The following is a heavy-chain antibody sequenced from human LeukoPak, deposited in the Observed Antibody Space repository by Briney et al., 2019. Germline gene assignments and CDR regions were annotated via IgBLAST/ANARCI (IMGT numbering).Heavy chain of an antibody. CDR2: IYPGDSDT. CDR1: GYSFTTYW. Sequence: GESLKISCKGSGYSFTTYWIAWVRQMPGKGLEWMGIIYPGDSDTRYSPSFQGQVTISADKSISTAYLQWNSLKASDTAMYYCARQGSHYDFWSGYSHDFEYWGQGSLVTVSS. D-gene: IGHD3-3*01. J-gene: IGHJ4*02. V-gene: IGHV5-51*01. CDR3: ARQGSHYDFWSGYSHDFEY.